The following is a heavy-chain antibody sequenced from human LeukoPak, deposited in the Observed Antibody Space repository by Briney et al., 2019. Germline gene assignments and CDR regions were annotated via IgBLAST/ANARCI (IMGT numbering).Heavy chain of an antibody. V-gene: IGHV4-59*01. CDR1: GGSISSYY. CDR2: IYYSGST. D-gene: IGHD2-2*01. J-gene: IGHJ4*02. CDR3: ARYARGYYFDY. Sequence: SETLSLTCTVSGGSISSYYWSWIRQPPGKGLEWIGYIYYSGSTNYNPSHKSRVTISVDTSKNQFSLKLSSVTAADTAVYYCARYARGYYFDYWGQGTLVTVSS.